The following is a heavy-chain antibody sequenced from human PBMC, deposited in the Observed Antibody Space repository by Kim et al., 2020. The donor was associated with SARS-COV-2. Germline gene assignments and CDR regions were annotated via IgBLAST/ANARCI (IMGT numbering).Heavy chain of an antibody. CDR3: TRAYLNWFDP. CDR2: GNT. J-gene: IGHJ5*02. V-gene: IGHV1-8*01. Sequence: GNTGYAEKLQGRVTMPRNTSTSTAYLELSSLRSDDTAVYFCTRAYLNWFDPWGQGTLVTVSS.